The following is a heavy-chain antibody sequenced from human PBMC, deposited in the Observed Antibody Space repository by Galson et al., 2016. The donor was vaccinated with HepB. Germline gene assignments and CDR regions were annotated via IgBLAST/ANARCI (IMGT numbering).Heavy chain of an antibody. CDR3: ARDLGVHAGNY. CDR2: ISSSGDAV. J-gene: IGHJ4*02. V-gene: IGHV3-48*01. D-gene: IGHD3-16*01. CDR1: GFTFSSFS. Sequence: SCAPSGFTFSSFSMHWVRQAPGKGLEWLSYISSSGDAVYYADSVRGRFTISRGNAKNSLFLQMNSLRVEDTAVYYCARDLGVHAGNYWGQGTLVSVSS.